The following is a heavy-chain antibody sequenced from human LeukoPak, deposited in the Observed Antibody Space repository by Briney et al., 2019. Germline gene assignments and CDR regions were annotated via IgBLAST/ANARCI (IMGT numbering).Heavy chain of an antibody. D-gene: IGHD2-15*01. V-gene: IGHV3-66*01. CDR1: GFTVSSNY. CDR3: ARASPIVVVAAAFDY. CDR2: IYSGGST. J-gene: IGHJ4*02. Sequence: GGSLRLSCAASGFTVSSNYMSWVRQAPGKGLEWVSVIYSGGSTYYADSVKGRFTISRDNSKNTLYLQMNSLRAEDTAVYYCARASPIVVVAAAFDYWGQGTLVTASS.